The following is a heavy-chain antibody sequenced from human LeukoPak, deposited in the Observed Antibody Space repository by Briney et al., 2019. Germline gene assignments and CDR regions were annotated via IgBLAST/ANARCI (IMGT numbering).Heavy chain of an antibody. Sequence: GGSLRLSCAASGFIFSNYAMSWVRQVPGKGLEWVSRITGSGGGTYYADSVKGRFTISRDNSKNTLDLQMNSLRAEDTAVYYCAKMSGDCSSTICSSFDYWGQGTLVTVSS. V-gene: IGHV3-23*01. D-gene: IGHD2-2*01. CDR3: AKMSGDCSSTICSSFDY. CDR2: ITGSGGGT. J-gene: IGHJ4*02. CDR1: GFIFSNYA.